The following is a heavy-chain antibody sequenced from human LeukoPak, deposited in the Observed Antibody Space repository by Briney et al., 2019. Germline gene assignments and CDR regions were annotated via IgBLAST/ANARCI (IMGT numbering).Heavy chain of an antibody. CDR3: ARWGSSWYSSEGNWFDP. J-gene: IGHJ5*02. CDR1: GGSISSYY. Sequence: ASETLSLTCTVSGGSISSYYWSWIRQPPGKGLEWIGYTYYSGSTNYNPSLKSRVTISVDTSKNQFSLKLSSVTAADTAVYYCARWGSSWYSSEGNWFDPWGQGTLVTVSS. CDR2: TYYSGST. D-gene: IGHD6-13*01. V-gene: IGHV4-59*01.